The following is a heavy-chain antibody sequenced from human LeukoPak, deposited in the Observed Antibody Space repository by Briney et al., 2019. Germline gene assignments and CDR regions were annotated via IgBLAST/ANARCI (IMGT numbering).Heavy chain of an antibody. J-gene: IGHJ5*02. CDR3: ARLIAVAGIRGWFDP. V-gene: IGHV5-51*03. D-gene: IGHD6-19*01. CDR1: GYSFTSYW. CDR2: IYPGDSDT. Sequence: GESLKISCKASGYSFTSYWIGWVRQMPGKGLEWMGIIYPGDSDTRYSPSFQGQVTISADKSISTAYLQWSSLKASDTAMYYCARLIAVAGIRGWFDPWGQGTLVTVSS.